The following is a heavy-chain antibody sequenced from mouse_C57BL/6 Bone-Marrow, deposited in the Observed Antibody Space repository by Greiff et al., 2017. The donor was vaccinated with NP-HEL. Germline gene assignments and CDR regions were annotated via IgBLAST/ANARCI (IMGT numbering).Heavy chain of an antibody. J-gene: IGHJ2*01. V-gene: IGHV1-63*01. CDR1: GYTFTNYW. CDR2: IYPGGGYT. Sequence: LVESGAELVRPGTSVKMSCKASGYTFTNYWIGWAKQRPGHGLEWIGDIYPGGGYTNYTEKFKGKATLTADKFSSTAYLPFSSLTSEDSAIYYCARGGGTVDFDYWGQGTTLTVSS. CDR3: ARGGGTVDFDY. D-gene: IGHD1-1*01.